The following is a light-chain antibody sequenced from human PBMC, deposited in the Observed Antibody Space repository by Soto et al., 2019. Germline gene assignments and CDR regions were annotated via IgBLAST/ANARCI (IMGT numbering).Light chain of an antibody. V-gene: IGKV4-1*01. CDR1: QSVLYSSNNQNY. CDR3: QQYYSTPYT. Sequence: DIVMTQSPDSLAVSLGERANINCKSSQSVLYSSNNQNYLAWYQQKPGQPPKLLIYWASTRESGVPDRFSGSWSGTDFTLTINSRQAEDVAVYYCQQYYSTPYTFGQGTKLEIK. CDR2: WAS. J-gene: IGKJ2*01.